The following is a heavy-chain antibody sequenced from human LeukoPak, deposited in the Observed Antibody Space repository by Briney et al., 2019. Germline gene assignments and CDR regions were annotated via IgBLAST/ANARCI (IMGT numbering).Heavy chain of an antibody. Sequence: SETLSLTCAVCGGSFSGYYWSWIRQPPGKGLEWIGEINHSGSTKYNPSLKSRVTISVDTSKNQFSLKLSSVTAADTAVYYCASPRGCGGDCSSFGYWGQGTLVTVSS. CDR2: INHSGST. J-gene: IGHJ4*02. CDR3: ASPRGCGGDCSSFGY. D-gene: IGHD2-21*02. V-gene: IGHV4-34*01. CDR1: GGSFSGYY.